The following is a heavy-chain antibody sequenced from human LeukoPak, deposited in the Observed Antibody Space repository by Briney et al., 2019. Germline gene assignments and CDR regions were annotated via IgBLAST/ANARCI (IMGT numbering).Heavy chain of an antibody. Sequence: PGGSLRLSYAPSGFTFSSYAMSWVRQAPGKGLEWVAVISGGGSGTYYADSVGGRFTISRDNSKNTVYLQMNSLRAEDTAIYYCAKAVGSSGYFSRDAFDIWGQGTMVTVSS. CDR2: ISGGGSGT. V-gene: IGHV3-23*01. D-gene: IGHD3-22*01. CDR3: AKAVGSSGYFSRDAFDI. CDR1: GFTFSSYA. J-gene: IGHJ3*02.